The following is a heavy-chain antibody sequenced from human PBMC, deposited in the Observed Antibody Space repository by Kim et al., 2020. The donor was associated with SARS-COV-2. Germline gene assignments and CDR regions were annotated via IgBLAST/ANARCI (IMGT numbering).Heavy chain of an antibody. CDR3: ARGDYYGDLPYYGMDV. D-gene: IGHD4-17*01. Sequence: VKGRFTSSKDNAKNTLYLQMNSLRAEDTAVYYCARGDYYGDLPYYGMDVWGQGTTVTVSS. J-gene: IGHJ6*02. V-gene: IGHV3-74*01.